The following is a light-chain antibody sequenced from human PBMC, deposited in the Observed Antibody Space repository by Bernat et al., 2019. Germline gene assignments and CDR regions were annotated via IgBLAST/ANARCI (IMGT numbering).Light chain of an antibody. CDR3: MQSLQTPYT. CDR1: QSLTHSTGYKY. J-gene: IGKJ2*01. CDR2: LGS. Sequence: DIMMTQSPLSLPVTPGEPASISCKSSQSLTHSTGYKYLDWYVQRPGQSPQLLIYLGSNRASVVTDRISGSGSGTRFTLRISRVEAEDVGIYCCMQSLQTPYTCGKGTKREIK. V-gene: IGKV2-28*01.